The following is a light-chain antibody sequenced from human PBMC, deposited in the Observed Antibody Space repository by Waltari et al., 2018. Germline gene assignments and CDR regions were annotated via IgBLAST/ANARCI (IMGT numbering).Light chain of an antibody. V-gene: IGKV3-20*01. CDR3: QHYDASSST. Sequence: KPGQAPRLLIYGASSRATAIPDRFSGSGSGTDFTLTISRLEPEDFAVYYFQHYDASSSTFGGGTKVEIK. J-gene: IGKJ4*01. CDR2: GAS.